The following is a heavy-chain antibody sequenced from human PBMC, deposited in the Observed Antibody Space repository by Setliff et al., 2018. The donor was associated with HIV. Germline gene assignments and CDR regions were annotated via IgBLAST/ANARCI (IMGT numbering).Heavy chain of an antibody. V-gene: IGHV1-8*02. J-gene: IGHJ6*03. CDR2: MNPEKGKT. D-gene: IGHD2-2*01. CDR3: ARGEMPGYMDV. CDR1: GYSFNTYG. Sequence: GASVKVSCKTSGYSFNTYGIGWMRQAPGQGLEWMGWMNPEKGKTGYAQRYQGRVTMTKDTSTRTAYMELSRLRSDDTAVYYCARGEMPGYMDVWGKGTTVTVSS.